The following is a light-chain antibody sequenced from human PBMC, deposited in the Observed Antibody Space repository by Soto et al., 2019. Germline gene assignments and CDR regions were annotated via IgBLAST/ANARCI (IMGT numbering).Light chain of an antibody. CDR1: SSDVGGYNY. CDR3: GSWDTSLSAMV. J-gene: IGLJ2*01. V-gene: IGLV2-14*01. Sequence: QSALTQPASVSGSPGQSITISCTGTSSDVGGYNYVSWYQQHPGKAPKLMIYEVSERPSGIPDRFSGSKSGTSATLGISGLRTGDEADYYCGSWDTSLSAMVFGGGTKLTVL. CDR2: EVS.